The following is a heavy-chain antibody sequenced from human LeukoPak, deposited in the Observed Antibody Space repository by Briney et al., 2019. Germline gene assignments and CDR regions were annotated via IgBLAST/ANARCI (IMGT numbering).Heavy chain of an antibody. V-gene: IGHV3-23*01. J-gene: IGHJ4*02. CDR3: AKEAIFGVVLPIGYFDY. D-gene: IGHD3-3*01. Sequence: GGSLRLSCAASVFTFSSYAKSWVRQAPGKGLEWVSAISGSGGSTYYADSVKGRFTISRDNSKNTLYLQMNSLRAEDTAVYYCAKEAIFGVVLPIGYFDYWGQGTLVTVSS. CDR2: ISGSGGST. CDR1: VFTFSSYA.